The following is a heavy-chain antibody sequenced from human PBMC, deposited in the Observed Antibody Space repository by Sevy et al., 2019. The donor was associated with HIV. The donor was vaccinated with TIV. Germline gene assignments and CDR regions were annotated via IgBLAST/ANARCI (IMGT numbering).Heavy chain of an antibody. J-gene: IGHJ6*02. CDR1: GFTFSSYS. D-gene: IGHD5-18*01. CDR2: ISSSSSTI. Sequence: GESLKISCAASGFTFSSYSMNWVRQAPGKGLEWVSYISSSSSTIYYADSVKGRFTISRDNAKNSLYLQMNSLRDEDTAVYYCASSYSYVPLRVESYYYGMDVWGQGTTVTVSS. CDR3: ASSYSYVPLRVESYYYGMDV. V-gene: IGHV3-48*02.